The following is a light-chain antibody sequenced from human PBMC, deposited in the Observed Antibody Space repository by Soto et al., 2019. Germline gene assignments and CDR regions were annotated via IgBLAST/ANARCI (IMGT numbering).Light chain of an antibody. CDR3: QQYNSYST. Sequence: DIQMTQSPSTLSPSIGDRVTITCRASQSIDSWLAWYQQKPGKAPKLLIYDASTLQSGVPSRFSGSGSGTEFTLTISSLQPHDFATYYCQQYNSYSTFGQGTKVDIK. V-gene: IGKV1-5*01. J-gene: IGKJ1*01. CDR2: DAS. CDR1: QSIDSW.